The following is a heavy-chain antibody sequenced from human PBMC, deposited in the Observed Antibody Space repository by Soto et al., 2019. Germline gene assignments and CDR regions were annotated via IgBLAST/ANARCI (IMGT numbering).Heavy chain of an antibody. D-gene: IGHD3-22*01. Sequence: ASVKVSCEASGYTFTSYAMHWVRQAPGQRLEWMGWINAGNGNTKYSQKFQGRVTITRDTSASTAYMELSSLRSEDTAVYYCARPLPDYYDSSGYYVEYFQHWGQGTLVTVSS. CDR1: GYTFTSYA. CDR2: INAGNGNT. J-gene: IGHJ1*01. V-gene: IGHV1-3*01. CDR3: ARPLPDYYDSSGYYVEYFQH.